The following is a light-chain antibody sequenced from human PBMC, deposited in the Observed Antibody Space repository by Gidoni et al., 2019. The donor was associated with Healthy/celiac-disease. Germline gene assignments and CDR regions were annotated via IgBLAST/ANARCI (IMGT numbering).Light chain of an antibody. V-gene: IGKV3-20*01. CDR2: GAS. CDR1: QSVSSSY. Sequence: IVLTPSPGTLSLSRGERSTLSCRASQSVSSSYLAWSQQKPGQAPRLLIYGASSRATGIPDRFSGSGSGTDFTLTISRLEPEDFAVYYCQQYGSSSWTFXXXAKVEIK. J-gene: IGKJ1*01. CDR3: QQYGSSSWT.